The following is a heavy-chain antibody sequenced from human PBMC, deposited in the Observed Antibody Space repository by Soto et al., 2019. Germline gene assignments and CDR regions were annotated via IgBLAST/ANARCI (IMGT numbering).Heavy chain of an antibody. Sequence: QVQLVQSGTEVKKPGASVKVSCTASGYTFTSYALSWVRHAPGQGLEWMGWISTYNGNTNYAQNLQGRVTMTTDISTNTAYMELRSLRSDDTAVYYCARVVGGIPVAGSWNWFDPWGQGTLVTVSS. CDR1: GYTFTSYA. CDR2: ISTYNGNT. V-gene: IGHV1-18*04. J-gene: IGHJ5*02. D-gene: IGHD6-19*01. CDR3: ARVVGGIPVAGSWNWFDP.